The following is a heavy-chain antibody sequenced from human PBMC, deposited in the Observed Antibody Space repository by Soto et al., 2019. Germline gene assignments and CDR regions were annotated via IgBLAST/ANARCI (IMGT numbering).Heavy chain of an antibody. Sequence: QLQLQESGSGLVKPSQTLSLTCAVSGGSISSGGYSWSWIRQPPGKGLEWIGYIYHSGSTYYNPSLKSRVTISVARSKNQFSLKLSSVTAADTAVYYCARVRWDYGDRYYFDYWGQGTLVTVSS. J-gene: IGHJ4*02. CDR3: ARVRWDYGDRYYFDY. CDR1: GGSISSGGYS. CDR2: IYHSGST. D-gene: IGHD4-17*01. V-gene: IGHV4-30-2*01.